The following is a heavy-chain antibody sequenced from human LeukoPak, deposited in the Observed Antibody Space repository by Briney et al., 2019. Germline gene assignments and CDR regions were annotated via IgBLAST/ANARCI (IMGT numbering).Heavy chain of an antibody. Sequence: SETLSLTCAVYGGSFSGYYWSWIRQPPGKGLEWIGEINHSGSTNYNPSLKSRVTISVDTSKNQFSLKLSSVTAADTAVYYCARSMDYGDYEFDYWGQGTLVTVSS. D-gene: IGHD4-17*01. CDR2: INHSGST. V-gene: IGHV4-34*01. J-gene: IGHJ4*02. CDR3: ARSMDYGDYEFDY. CDR1: GGSFSGYY.